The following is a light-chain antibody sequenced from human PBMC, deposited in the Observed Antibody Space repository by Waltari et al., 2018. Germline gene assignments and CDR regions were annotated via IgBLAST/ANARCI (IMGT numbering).Light chain of an antibody. CDR3: QQASSFPIT. Sequence: DIQITQSPSSVSPSVGDRVPITCRASQGISNWLAWYQQKPGKAPKLLIYGASSLQTGVPERFSGSGSGTEFTLTISSLQPEDFATYYCQQASSFPITFGPGTKVEIK. CDR2: GAS. CDR1: QGISNW. J-gene: IGKJ3*01. V-gene: IGKV1-12*01.